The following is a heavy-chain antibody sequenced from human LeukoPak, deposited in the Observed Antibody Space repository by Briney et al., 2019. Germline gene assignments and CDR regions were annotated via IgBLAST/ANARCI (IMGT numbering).Heavy chain of an antibody. CDR2: ISYDGSNK. V-gene: IGHV3-30*03. J-gene: IGHJ4*02. Sequence: PGGSLRLSCAASGFTFSSYGMSWVRQAPGKGLEWVAVISYDGSNKYYADSVKGRFTISRDNSKNTLYLQMNSLRAEDTAVYYCARDFGRVGAIVLNDDVGFDNWGQGTLVTVSS. CDR3: ARDFGRVGAIVLNDDVGFDN. CDR1: GFTFSSYG. D-gene: IGHD1-26*01.